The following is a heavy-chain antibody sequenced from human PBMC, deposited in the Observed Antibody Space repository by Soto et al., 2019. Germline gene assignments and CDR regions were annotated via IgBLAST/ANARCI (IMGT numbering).Heavy chain of an antibody. CDR3: EKDVTVEYVCGSYPNWFDP. CDR2: ISGSGGST. Sequence: GGSLRLSCAASGFTFSSYAMSWVRQAPGKGLEWVSAISGSGGSTYYADSVKGRFTISRDNSKNTLYLQMNSLRAEDTAVYYWEKDVTVEYVCGSYPNWFDPWGQGTLVTVSS. J-gene: IGHJ5*02. D-gene: IGHD3-16*01. V-gene: IGHV3-23*01. CDR1: GFTFSSYA.